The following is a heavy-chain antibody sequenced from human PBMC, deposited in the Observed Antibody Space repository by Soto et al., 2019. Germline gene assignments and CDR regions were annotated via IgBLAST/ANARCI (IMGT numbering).Heavy chain of an antibody. Sequence: GGSLRLSCAASGFTVSSNYMSWVRQAPGKGLEWVSVIYSGGSTYYADSVKGRFTISRDNSKNTLYLQMNSLRAEDTAVYYCARERASSRGVGSRDAFDIWGQGTMVTVSS. CDR2: IYSGGST. J-gene: IGHJ3*02. V-gene: IGHV3-53*01. CDR1: GFTVSSNY. CDR3: ARERASSRGVGSRDAFDI. D-gene: IGHD1-26*01.